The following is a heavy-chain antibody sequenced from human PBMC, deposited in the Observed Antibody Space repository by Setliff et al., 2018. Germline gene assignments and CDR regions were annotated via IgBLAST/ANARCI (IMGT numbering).Heavy chain of an antibody. CDR1: GFTFRKHA. V-gene: IGHV3-48*01. CDR2: VSGSGMTR. Sequence: GGSLRLSCTASGFTFRKHALAWVRQAPGKGLQWVSSVSGSGMTRDYTDSVKGRFTVSRDNAYNSLSLQMNSLRAEDTAVYYCVRGMHYLPVGDSWGQGTLVTVSS. CDR3: VRGMHYLPVGDS. D-gene: IGHD1-26*01. J-gene: IGHJ4*02.